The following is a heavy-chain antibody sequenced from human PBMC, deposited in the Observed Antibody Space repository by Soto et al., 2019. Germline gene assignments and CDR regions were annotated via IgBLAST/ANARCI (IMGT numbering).Heavy chain of an antibody. D-gene: IGHD2-8*01. V-gene: IGHV3-23*01. CDR1: GFTFNSYA. Sequence: GGSLRLSCAASGFTFNSYAMSWVRQAPGKGLEWVSVISGSGGSRYYADSVKGRFTISRDNSKNTLYLQMNSLRAEDTAVYYCAKAGYCTNGVCYLYYFDYWGQGTLVTVSS. J-gene: IGHJ4*02. CDR3: AKAGYCTNGVCYLYYFDY. CDR2: ISGSGGSR.